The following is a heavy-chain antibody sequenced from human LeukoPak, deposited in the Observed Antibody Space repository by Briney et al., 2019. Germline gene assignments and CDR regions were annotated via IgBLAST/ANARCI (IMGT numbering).Heavy chain of an antibody. V-gene: IGHV3-30*18. D-gene: IGHD7-27*01. Sequence: GGSLRLSCAASGFTFSSYGMHWVRQAPGKGLEWVAVISYDGSNKYYADSVKGRFTISRDNFKNTLYLQMNSLRAEDTAVYYCAKDPGEQTYYYYGMDVWGQGTTVTVSS. CDR3: AKDPGEQTYYYYGMDV. CDR1: GFTFSSYG. CDR2: ISYDGSNK. J-gene: IGHJ6*02.